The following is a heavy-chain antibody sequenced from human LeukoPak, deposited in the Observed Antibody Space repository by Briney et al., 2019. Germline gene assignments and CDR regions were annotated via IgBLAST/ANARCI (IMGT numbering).Heavy chain of an antibody. CDR1: GFSFDICA. Sequence: GGSLSLSRVASGFSFDICAMSWVRQAPGKGPEWVSSIGGPTETFYADSVKGRFTVSRDNSQNTLYLQMNSLRAEDTAVYYCAKDATPRNSIWDYFGKWGQGALVTVST. J-gene: IGHJ4*02. D-gene: IGHD4-23*01. V-gene: IGHV3-23*01. CDR3: AKDATPRNSIWDYFGK. CDR2: IGGPTET.